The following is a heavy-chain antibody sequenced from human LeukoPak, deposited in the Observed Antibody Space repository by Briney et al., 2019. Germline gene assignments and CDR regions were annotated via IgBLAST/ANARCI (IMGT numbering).Heavy chain of an antibody. CDR3: ATGKSYDYVWGSYPSYYFDY. D-gene: IGHD3-16*02. CDR2: FDPEDGET. J-gene: IGHJ4*02. Sequence: GASVKVSCKVSGYTLTELSRHWVRQAPGKGLEWMGGFDPEDGETIYAQKFQGRVTMTEDTSTDTAYMELSSLRSEDTAVYYCATGKSYDYVWGSYPSYYFDYWGQGTLVTVSS. V-gene: IGHV1-24*01. CDR1: GYTLTELS.